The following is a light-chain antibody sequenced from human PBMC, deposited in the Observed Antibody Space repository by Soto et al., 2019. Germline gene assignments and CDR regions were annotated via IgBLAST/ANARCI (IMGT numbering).Light chain of an antibody. Sequence: IIMTHSPAFLSVSPGERATLSCRASQSISSYLAWYQQEPGQAPRLLIYGASTRATGVPARFSGSGSGTEFTLTISSLQSEDSAVYYCQQYSNWPPYTFGQGTKLEIK. J-gene: IGKJ2*01. CDR2: GAS. CDR3: QQYSNWPPYT. CDR1: QSISSY. V-gene: IGKV3-15*01.